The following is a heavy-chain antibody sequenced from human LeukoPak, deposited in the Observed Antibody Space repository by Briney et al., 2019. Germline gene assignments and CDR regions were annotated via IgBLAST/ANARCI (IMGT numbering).Heavy chain of an antibody. D-gene: IGHD3-22*01. CDR1: GFTFSSYG. CDR2: IWYDGSNK. Sequence: PGGSLRLSCAASGFTFSSYGMHWVRQAPGKGLEWVAVIWYDGSNKYYADSVKGRFTISRDNSKNTLYLQMNSLRAEDTAVYYCARDQRGSSGYYPDYWGQGTLVTVSS. CDR3: ARDQRGSSGYYPDY. V-gene: IGHV3-33*01. J-gene: IGHJ4*02.